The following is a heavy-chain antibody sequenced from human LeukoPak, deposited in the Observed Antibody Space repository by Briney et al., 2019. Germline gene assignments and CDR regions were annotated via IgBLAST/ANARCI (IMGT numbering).Heavy chain of an antibody. V-gene: IGHV3-48*03. CDR3: AVATIKDYFDY. D-gene: IGHD5-24*01. CDR1: GFTFSSYE. J-gene: IGHJ4*02. CDR2: ISSSGSTI. Sequence: PGGSLRLSCAASGFTFSSYEMNWARQAPGEGLEWVSYISSSGSTIYYADSVKGRFTISRDNAKNSLYLQMNSLRAEDTAVYYCAVATIKDYFDYWGQGTLVTVSS.